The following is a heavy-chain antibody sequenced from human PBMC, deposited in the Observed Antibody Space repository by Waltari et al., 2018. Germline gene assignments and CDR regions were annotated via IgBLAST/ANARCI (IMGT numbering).Heavy chain of an antibody. CDR3: ARAAAATGEEDWFDP. CDR2: INPNSDGT. D-gene: IGHD6-13*01. Sequence: QVQLVQSGAEVRKPGASVKVSCKASTYTFTGYYIHWVRQAPGQGLEWMGWINPNSDGTNYAQNFQGRVTMTWDTSISTAYMELSRLRSDDTAVYYCARAAAATGEEDWFDPWGQGTLVTVSS. V-gene: IGHV1-2*02. CDR1: TYTFTGYY. J-gene: IGHJ5*02.